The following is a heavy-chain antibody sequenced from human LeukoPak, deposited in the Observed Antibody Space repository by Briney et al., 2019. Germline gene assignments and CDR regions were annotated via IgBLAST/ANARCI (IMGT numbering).Heavy chain of an antibody. CDR1: GFTVSSNY. V-gene: IGHV3-23*01. CDR3: AKAHYYYGSGIALGDAFDI. Sequence: GGSLRLSCAASGFTVSSNYMSWVRQAPGKGLEWVSAISGSGGSTYYADSVKGRFTISRDNSKNTLYLQMNSLRAEDTAVYYCAKAHYYYGSGIALGDAFDIWGQGTMVTVSS. CDR2: ISGSGGST. J-gene: IGHJ3*02. D-gene: IGHD3-10*01.